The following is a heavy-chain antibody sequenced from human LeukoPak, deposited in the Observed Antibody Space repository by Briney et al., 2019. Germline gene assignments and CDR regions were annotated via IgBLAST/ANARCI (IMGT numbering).Heavy chain of an antibody. CDR1: GFTFRNSD. D-gene: IGHD3-10*01. CDR2: IQADGGNK. Sequence: GGSLRLSCAASGFTFRNSDMHWVRQAPGKGPEWVAFIQADGGNKYYADSVKGRFTISRDNSKNTLYLQMNSLRAEDTAVYYCAKDRGFGELSATIDYWGQGTLVTVSS. J-gene: IGHJ4*02. CDR3: AKDRGFGELSATIDY. V-gene: IGHV3-30*02.